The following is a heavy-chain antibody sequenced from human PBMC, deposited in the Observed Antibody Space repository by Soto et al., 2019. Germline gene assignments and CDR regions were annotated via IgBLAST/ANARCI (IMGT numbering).Heavy chain of an antibody. Sequence: PGGSLRLSCVGSGFTFSSYSMILVRHAPGKGLDWVSAINPNGDRTYDADSVKGRVSIARDNSKSTLYLQMNSLGAEDTAVYYCARLGPGYCTSTSCRDFDDWGQGTMVTVSS. CDR1: GFTFSSYS. CDR2: INPNGDRT. D-gene: IGHD2-2*01. J-gene: IGHJ4*02. V-gene: IGHV3-23*01. CDR3: ARLGPGYCTSTSCRDFDD.